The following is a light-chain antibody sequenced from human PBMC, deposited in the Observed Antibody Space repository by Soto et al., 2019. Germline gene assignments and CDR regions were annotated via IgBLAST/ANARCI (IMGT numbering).Light chain of an antibody. Sequence: IVLTQSPGTLSLSPGERATLSCRASQSVSSSYLAWYQQKPGQAPRILIYGASSRATGIPDRFSGSGSGTDFTLTISRLEPEDFAVYYCQQYGGSPPLTFGGGTKGEIK. CDR2: GAS. CDR1: QSVSSSY. V-gene: IGKV3-20*01. CDR3: QQYGGSPPLT. J-gene: IGKJ4*01.